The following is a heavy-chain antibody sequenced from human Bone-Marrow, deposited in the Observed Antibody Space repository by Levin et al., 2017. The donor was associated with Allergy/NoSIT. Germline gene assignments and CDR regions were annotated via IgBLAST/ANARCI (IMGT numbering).Heavy chain of an antibody. Sequence: PGGSLRLSCTVSGDSISGYYWSWIRQPPGKGLEWIGYLYYRGSTSYNPSLKSRVSISVDTSKDQLSLRLTSVTAADTALYYCASGTTSSWYRFDYWGQGTLVTVSS. D-gene: IGHD6-13*01. J-gene: IGHJ4*02. CDR1: GDSISGYY. V-gene: IGHV4-59*01. CDR3: ASGTTSSWYRFDY. CDR2: LYYRGST.